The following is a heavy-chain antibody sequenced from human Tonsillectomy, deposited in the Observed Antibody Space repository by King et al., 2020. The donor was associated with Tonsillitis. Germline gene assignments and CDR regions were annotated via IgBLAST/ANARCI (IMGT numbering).Heavy chain of an antibody. J-gene: IGHJ2*01. Sequence: PSGSSFPQPGYSLTLSFKVSGSIFTSSCIGWVRQLPGNGLAWMGIISPGDSDTRYSPSFQGPVTISADKSISTAYLQWSSLKASDTAMYYCARRERVAGNWYFDLWGRGTLVTVSS. CDR1: GSIFTSSC. D-gene: IGHD6-19*01. CDR3: ARRERVAGNWYFDL. V-gene: IGHV5-51*01. CDR2: ISPGDSDT.